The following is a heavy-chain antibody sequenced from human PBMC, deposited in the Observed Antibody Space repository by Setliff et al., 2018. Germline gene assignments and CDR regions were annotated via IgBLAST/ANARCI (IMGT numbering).Heavy chain of an antibody. CDR3: ARGVSGVSWTPRY. J-gene: IGHJ4*02. CDR1: GDSMNDNH. D-gene: IGHD6-25*01. CDR2: IYTSGGT. Sequence: SDTLSLTCTVSGDSMNDNHWTWMRQPPGKGLEWIGYIYTSGGTNYNPSLKSRVTISVDMTENQFSLILRSVVAADTAVYYCARGVSGVSWTPRYWGRGTLVTVSS. V-gene: IGHV4-4*08.